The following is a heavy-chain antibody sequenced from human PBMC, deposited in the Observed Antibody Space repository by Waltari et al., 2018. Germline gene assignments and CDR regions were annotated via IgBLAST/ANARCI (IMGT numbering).Heavy chain of an antibody. Sequence: QVQLQQWGAGLLKPSETLSLTCAVYGGSLSGYSWSWIRQPPGKGLEWIGEINHSGSTIYNPSLKSRVTISVDTSKNQFSLKLSSVTAADTAVYYCARAIGFWSGFPNYYYCYYMDVWDKRDHGHRLL. CDR1: GGSLSGYS. V-gene: IGHV4-34*01. J-gene: IGHJ6*03. CDR3: ARAIGFWSGFPNYYYCYYMDV. CDR2: INHSGST. D-gene: IGHD3-3*01.